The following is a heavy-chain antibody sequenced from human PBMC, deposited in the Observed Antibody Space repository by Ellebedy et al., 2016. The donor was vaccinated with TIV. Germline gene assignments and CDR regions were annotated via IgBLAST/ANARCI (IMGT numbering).Heavy chain of an antibody. V-gene: IGHV3-7*01. Sequence: GESLKISCAASGFSFRNYWMGWVRQAPGKGLEWVANIYQDGSEKYYVDSVKGRFTISRDNAKNSLYLQLNSLRVEDTAVYYCARRGSYGDYAVQVNNWFDRWGQGTLVTVSS. D-gene: IGHD4-17*01. J-gene: IGHJ5*02. CDR1: GFSFRNYW. CDR3: ARRGSYGDYAVQVNNWFDR. CDR2: IYQDGSEK.